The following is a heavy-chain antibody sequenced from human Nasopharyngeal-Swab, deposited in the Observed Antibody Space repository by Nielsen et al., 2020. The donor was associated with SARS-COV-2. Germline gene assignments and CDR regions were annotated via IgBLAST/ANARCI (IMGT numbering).Heavy chain of an antibody. J-gene: IGHJ2*01. CDR3: ARDNCSGGSCYPRYFDL. CDR2: IIPIFGTA. CDR1: GYTFTSYY. D-gene: IGHD2-15*01. V-gene: IGHV1-69*13. Sequence: SVKVSCKASGYTFTSYYMHWVRQAPGQGLEWMGGIIPIFGTANYAQKFQGRVTITADESTSTAYMELSSLRSEDTAVYYCARDNCSGGSCYPRYFDLWGRGTLVTVSS.